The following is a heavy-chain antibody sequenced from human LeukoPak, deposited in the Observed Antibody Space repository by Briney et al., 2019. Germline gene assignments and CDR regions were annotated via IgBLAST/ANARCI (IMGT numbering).Heavy chain of an antibody. CDR3: ARDWDY. CDR2: ISTSGSI. J-gene: IGHJ4*02. Sequence: IGRISTSGSIKYNSSLKSRVTMSVDTSKNQFSLKLSSVTAADTAVYYCARDWDYWGQGTLVTVSS. V-gene: IGHV4-4*07.